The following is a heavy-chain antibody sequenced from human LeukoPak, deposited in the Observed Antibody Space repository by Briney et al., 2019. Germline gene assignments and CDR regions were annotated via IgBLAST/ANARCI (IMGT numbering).Heavy chain of an antibody. CDR1: GFTFSNAW. D-gene: IGHD3-22*01. CDR2: ISSKAYGGTA. J-gene: IGHJ4*02. CDR3: ARGLTVTGAKYYFDS. Sequence: GGSLRLSCAVSGFTFSNAWMNWVRQAPGKGLEWVGLISSKAYGGTAEYAASVKGRFSISRDDSKSIAYLQMNSLTTEDTAMYFCARGLTVTGAKYYFDSWGQRTLVTVSS. V-gene: IGHV3-49*04.